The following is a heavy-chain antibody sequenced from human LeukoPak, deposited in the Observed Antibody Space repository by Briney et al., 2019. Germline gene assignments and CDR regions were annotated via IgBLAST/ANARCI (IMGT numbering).Heavy chain of an antibody. J-gene: IGHJ4*02. CDR1: GFTFSSYA. CDR3: AKYIQLWLRPPYYFDY. CDR2: ISGSGGST. D-gene: IGHD5-18*01. V-gene: IGHV3-23*01. Sequence: PGGSPRLSCAASGFTFSSYAMSWVRQAPGKGLEWVSAISGSGGSTYYADSVKGRFTISRDNSKNTLYLQMNSLRAEDTAVYYCAKYIQLWLRPPYYFDYWGQGTLVTVSS.